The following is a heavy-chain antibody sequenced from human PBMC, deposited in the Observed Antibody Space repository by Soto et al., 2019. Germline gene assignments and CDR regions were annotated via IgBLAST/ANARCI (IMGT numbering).Heavy chain of an antibody. J-gene: IGHJ1*01. CDR1: GFTFKTFA. V-gene: IGHV3-33*01. Sequence: WSLRLSCTASGFTFKTFALHWVRQAPGKGLEWVAILWSDGNDKYYADSVKGRFTISSDYAKNILYLQMNSLRDEDTAVYYCLRASYCANGVRHHFGYFGAWGKCPLVIAS. CDR3: LRASYCANGVRHHFGYFGA. CDR2: LWSDGNDK. D-gene: IGHD2-8*01.